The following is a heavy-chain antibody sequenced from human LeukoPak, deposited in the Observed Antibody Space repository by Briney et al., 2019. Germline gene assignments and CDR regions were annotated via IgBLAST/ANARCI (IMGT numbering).Heavy chain of an antibody. CDR1: GDSVSSNSAA. Sequence: SQTLSLTCAISGDSVSSNSAAWNWIRQSPSRGLEWLGRTYYRSKWYNDALSVKSRITINPDTSKNQFSLHLNSVTPEDTAIYYCARDQMGFDPWGQGILVTVSS. J-gene: IGHJ5*02. CDR2: TYYRSKWYN. V-gene: IGHV6-1*01. CDR3: ARDQMGFDP.